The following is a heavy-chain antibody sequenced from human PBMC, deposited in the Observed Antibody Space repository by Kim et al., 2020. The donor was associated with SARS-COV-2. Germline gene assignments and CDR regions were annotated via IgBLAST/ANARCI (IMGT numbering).Heavy chain of an antibody. Sequence: RPTLKSRITLAKDTSKNQVVLKMTNMNPVDTATYYCARRWFRELSYYFDYWGQGTLVTVSS. J-gene: IGHJ4*02. CDR3: ARRWFRELSYYFDY. V-gene: IGHV2-5*01. D-gene: IGHD3-10*01.